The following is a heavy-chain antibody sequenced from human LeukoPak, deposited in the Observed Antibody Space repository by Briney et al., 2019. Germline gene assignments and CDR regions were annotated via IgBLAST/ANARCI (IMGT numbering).Heavy chain of an antibody. D-gene: IGHD3-10*01. V-gene: IGHV4-34*01. CDR3: ARGRNGGRYFDY. Sequence: SETLSLTCAVYGGSFSGYYWSWIRQPPGKGLEWIGEINHSGSTNYNPSLKSRVTISVDTSKNQFSLKLSSVTAADTAVYHCARGRNGGRYFDYWGQGTLVTVSS. CDR1: GGSFSGYY. CDR2: INHSGST. J-gene: IGHJ4*02.